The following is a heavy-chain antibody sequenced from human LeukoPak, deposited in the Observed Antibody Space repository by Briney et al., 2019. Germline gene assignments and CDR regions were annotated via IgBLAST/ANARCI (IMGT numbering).Heavy chain of an antibody. CDR1: GLSFSTYV. D-gene: IGHD3-10*01. Sequence: TGGSLRLSCSVTGLSFSTYVLSWVRQAPGKGLEWVSSISGGGHDTYYAESVKGRLTISRDNSKNTLYLQMNSLRAEDTAVYYCARVAWFGELLPPFDYWGQGTLVTVSS. J-gene: IGHJ4*02. CDR3: ARVAWFGELLPPFDY. CDR2: ISGGGHDT. V-gene: IGHV3-23*01.